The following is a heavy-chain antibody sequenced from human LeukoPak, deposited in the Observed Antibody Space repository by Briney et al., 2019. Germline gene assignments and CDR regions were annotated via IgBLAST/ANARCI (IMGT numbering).Heavy chain of an antibody. Sequence: GGSLRLSCAASGFTFSSYEMNWVRQAPGKGLEWVSYISSSGSTIYYADSVKGRFTISRDNSKNTLYLQMNSLRAEDTAVYYCAKPARTDYADYWGQGTLVTVSS. CDR1: GFTFSSYE. D-gene: IGHD1-14*01. J-gene: IGHJ4*02. CDR2: ISSSGSTI. CDR3: AKPARTDYADY. V-gene: IGHV3-48*03.